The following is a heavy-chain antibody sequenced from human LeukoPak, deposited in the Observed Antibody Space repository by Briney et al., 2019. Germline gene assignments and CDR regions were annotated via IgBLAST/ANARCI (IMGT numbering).Heavy chain of an antibody. CDR1: GFTFDDYA. CDR3: AKDKDYYDSSGYFDY. Sequence: GGSLRLSCAASGFTFDDYAMHWVRHAPGKGLGWVSGISWNSGSIGYADSVKGRFTISRDNAKNSLYLQMNSLRAEDTALYYCAKDKDYYDSSGYFDYWGQGTLVTVSS. J-gene: IGHJ4*02. V-gene: IGHV3-9*01. D-gene: IGHD3-22*01. CDR2: ISWNSGSI.